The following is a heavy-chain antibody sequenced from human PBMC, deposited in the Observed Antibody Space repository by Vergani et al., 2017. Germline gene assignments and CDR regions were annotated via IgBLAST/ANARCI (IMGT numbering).Heavy chain of an antibody. CDR3: TTDPRYCGDGSFYWLRDHHYYGMDV. V-gene: IGHV3-15*07. D-gene: IGHD2-21*01. J-gene: IGHJ6*02. CDR1: GFSFSNAW. Sequence: EVQLVESGGGIVKPGGSLRLSCVASGFSFSNAWMNWVRRTPGKGLEWVGRIKSTFDRGTTDYAAAVKGRFTISRDDSKNTLFLQMNGLKTEDIGVYYCTTDPRYCGDGSFYWLRDHHYYGMDVWGQGTMVTVSS. CDR2: IKSTFDRGTT.